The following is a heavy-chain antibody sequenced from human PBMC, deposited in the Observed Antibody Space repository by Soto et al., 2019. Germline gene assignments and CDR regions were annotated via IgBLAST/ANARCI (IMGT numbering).Heavy chain of an antibody. J-gene: IGHJ4*02. V-gene: IGHV3-33*01. CDR2: IWYDGSNK. CDR3: ARVQRMSGFDY. Sequence: QPGGSLRLSCAASGFTLSNYGMQWVRQAPGKGLEWVAVIWYDGSNKYYADSVKGRFTISRDNSKNTSYLQMNSLRAEDTALYYCARVQRMSGFDYWGQGTLVTVSS. CDR1: GFTLSNYG.